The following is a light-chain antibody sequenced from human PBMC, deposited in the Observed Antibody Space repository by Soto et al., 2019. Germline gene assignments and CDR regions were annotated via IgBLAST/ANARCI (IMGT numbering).Light chain of an antibody. CDR3: VLYMGTGISV. CDR1: SGSVSTSYY. CDR2: STN. Sequence: QAVVTQAPSFSVSPGRTDTLTCGLSSGSVSTSYYPSWYQLTPGQAPRTLIYSTNTRSSGVPNRFSGSILENKAALTITGDQADDESDYYCVLYMGTGISVFGGGTKLTVL. J-gene: IGLJ3*02. V-gene: IGLV8-61*01.